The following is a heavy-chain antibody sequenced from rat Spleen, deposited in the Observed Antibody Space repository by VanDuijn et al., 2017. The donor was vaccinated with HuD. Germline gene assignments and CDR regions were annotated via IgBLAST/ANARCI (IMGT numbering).Heavy chain of an antibody. CDR1: GFTFNNFW. D-gene: IGHD1-2*01. J-gene: IGHJ3*01. V-gene: IGHV5-31*01. CDR2: ITNSGGST. Sequence: EVQLVESDGGLVQPGRSLKLSCVASGFTFNNFWMTWIRQAPGKGLEWVASITNSGGSTYYPDSVKGRFTISRDNAKSTLYLQMNSLRSEDTATYYCTTGSSYANWFAYWGQGTLVTVSS. CDR3: TTGSSYANWFAY.